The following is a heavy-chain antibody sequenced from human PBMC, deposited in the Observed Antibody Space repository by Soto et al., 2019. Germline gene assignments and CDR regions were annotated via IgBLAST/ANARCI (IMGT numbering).Heavy chain of an antibody. CDR3: ARNMDYYYGRGSGNGHGV. J-gene: IGHJ6*02. D-gene: IGHD3-10*02. CDR1: GYTFTAYH. Sequence: QVQLVQSGAEVKEPGDSVRVSCEASGYTFTAYHIHWVRQAPGQGLEWMGWSNPKFGGTTYAQDLQGRVSMTRDMSISTVYMELSRLTADDTAMYYCARNMDYYYGRGSGNGHGVWGQGTTVTVFS. CDR2: SNPKFGGT. V-gene: IGHV1-2*02.